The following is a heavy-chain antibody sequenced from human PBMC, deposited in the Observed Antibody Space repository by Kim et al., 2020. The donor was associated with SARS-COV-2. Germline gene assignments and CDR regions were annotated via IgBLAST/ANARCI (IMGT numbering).Heavy chain of an antibody. D-gene: IGHD1-1*01. V-gene: IGHV4-59*13. CDR1: GGSISSYY. J-gene: IGHJ6*02. CDR3: ARDHLGNEPGPGGMDV. Sequence: SETLSLTCTVSGGSISSYYWSWIRQPPGKGLEWIGYIYYSGSTNYNPSLKSRVTISVDTSKNQFSLKLSSVTAADTAVYYCARDHLGNEPGPGGMDVWGQGTTVTVSS. CDR2: IYYSGST.